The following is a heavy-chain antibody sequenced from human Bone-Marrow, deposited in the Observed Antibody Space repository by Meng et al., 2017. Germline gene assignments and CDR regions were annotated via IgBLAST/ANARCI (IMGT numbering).Heavy chain of an antibody. CDR2: INPNSGGT. V-gene: IGHV1-2*02. CDR1: GYTFTGYY. CDR3: ARVKRETYYYDSIPPDY. J-gene: IGHJ4*02. D-gene: IGHD3-22*01. Sequence: ASVKVSCKASGYTFTGYYMHWARQAPGQGLEWMGWINPNSGGTNYAQKFQGRVTMTRDTSISTAYMELSRLRSDDTAVYYCARVKRETYYYDSIPPDYWGQGTLVTVSS.